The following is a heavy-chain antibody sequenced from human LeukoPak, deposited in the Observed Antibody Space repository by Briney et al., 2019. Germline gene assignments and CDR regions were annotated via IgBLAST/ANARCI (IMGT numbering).Heavy chain of an antibody. CDR2: IYYSGST. CDR1: GGSISSSSYY. V-gene: IGHV4-39*01. D-gene: IGHD1-26*01. Sequence: TSETLSLTCTVSGGSISSSSYYWGWIRQPPGKGLEWIGSIYYSGSTYYNPSLKSRVTISVDTSKNQFSLKLSSVTAADTAVYYCARHDPPLPGIVGATPHDYWGQGTLVTVSS. J-gene: IGHJ4*02. CDR3: ARHDPPLPGIVGATPHDY.